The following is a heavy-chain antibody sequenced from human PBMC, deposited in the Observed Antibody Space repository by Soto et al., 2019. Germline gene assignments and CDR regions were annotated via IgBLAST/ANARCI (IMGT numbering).Heavy chain of an antibody. Sequence: GSAVKVSCKAWVCRFAGDGISWLRQTPGTGLEWMGWIRDNNGNTNSAQKIKGRVTMTTDTSTSTAYMELRSLRSDDTAVYYCARPLDSSHSPGSSPYQSLHHWG. CDR3: ARPLDSSHSPGSSPYQSLHH. J-gene: IGHJ1*01. CDR2: IRDNNGNT. D-gene: IGHD2-2*01. V-gene: IGHV1-18*01. CDR1: VCRFAGDG.